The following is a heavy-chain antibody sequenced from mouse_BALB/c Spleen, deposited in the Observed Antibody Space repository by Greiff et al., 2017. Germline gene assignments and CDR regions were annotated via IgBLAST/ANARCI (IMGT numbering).Heavy chain of an antibody. D-gene: IGHD1-3*01. CDR1: GFTFTDYY. Sequence: EVKLVESGGGLVQPGGSLRLSCATSGFTFTDYYMSWVRQPPGKALEWLGFIRNKANGYTTEYSASVKGRFTISRDNSQSILYLQMNTLRAEDSATYYCARDETKWIGTSAYWGQGTLVTVSA. CDR2: IRNKANGYTT. V-gene: IGHV7-3*02. J-gene: IGHJ3*01. CDR3: ARDETKWIGTSAY.